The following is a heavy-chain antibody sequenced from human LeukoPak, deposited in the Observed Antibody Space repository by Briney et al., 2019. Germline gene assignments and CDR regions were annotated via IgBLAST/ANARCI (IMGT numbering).Heavy chain of an antibody. J-gene: IGHJ4*02. CDR2: ISSSGSTI. CDR3: ATPSFLTAYYFDY. D-gene: IGHD3-9*01. Sequence: GGSLRLSCAASGFTFSDYYMSWIRQAPGKGLEWVSYISSSGSTIYYADSVKGRFTISRDNAKNSLYLQMNSLRAEDTAVYCCATPSFLTAYYFDYWGQGTLVTVSS. CDR1: GFTFSDYY. V-gene: IGHV3-11*01.